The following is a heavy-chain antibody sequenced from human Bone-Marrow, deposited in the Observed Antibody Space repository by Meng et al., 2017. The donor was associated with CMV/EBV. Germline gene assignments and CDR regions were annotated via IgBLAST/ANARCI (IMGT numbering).Heavy chain of an antibody. Sequence: SVKVSCKASGGTFSSYAISWVRQAPGQGLEWMGGIIPILGIANYAQKFQGRVTITADKSTSTAYMELSSLRSEDTAVYYCAYLRATGYSSSWPYYYYYYGMDVWGQGTTVTVSS. V-gene: IGHV1-69*10. J-gene: IGHJ6*02. CDR3: AYLRATGYSSSWPYYYYYYGMDV. CDR1: GGTFSSYA. D-gene: IGHD6-13*01. CDR2: IIPILGIA.